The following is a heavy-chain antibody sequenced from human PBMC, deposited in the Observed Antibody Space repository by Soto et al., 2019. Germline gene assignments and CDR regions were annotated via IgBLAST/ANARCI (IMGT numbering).Heavy chain of an antibody. V-gene: IGHV1-69*13. CDR1: GGTFSSYA. J-gene: IGHJ4*02. D-gene: IGHD4-17*01. Sequence: GASVKISCKASGGTFSSYAISWVRQAPGQGLEWMGGIIPIFGTANYAQKFQGRVTITADESTSTAYMELSSLRSEDTAVYYCASIGDYSPSEYWGKGTLVTVSS. CDR3: ASIGDYSPSEY. CDR2: IIPIFGTA.